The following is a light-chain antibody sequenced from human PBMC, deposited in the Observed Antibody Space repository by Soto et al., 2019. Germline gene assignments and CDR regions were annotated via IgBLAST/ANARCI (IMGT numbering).Light chain of an antibody. CDR1: QGISSA. J-gene: IGKJ3*01. CDR3: QQFNSYPHA. CDR2: DAS. Sequence: AIQLTQSPSSLSASVGDRVTITCRASQGISSALAWYQQKPGKAPKLLIYDASSLESGVPSRFRGSGSGTDFNLPIRSLQPADFATYYCQQFNSYPHAFGPGTKVDIK. V-gene: IGKV1-13*02.